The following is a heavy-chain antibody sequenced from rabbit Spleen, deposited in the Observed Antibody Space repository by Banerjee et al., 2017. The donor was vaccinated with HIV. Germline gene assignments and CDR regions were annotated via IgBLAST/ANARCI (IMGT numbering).Heavy chain of an antibody. CDR2: IYTGSGST. CDR1: GFSFSSNYY. Sequence: QSLEESGGDLVKPGASLTLTCTASGFSFSSNYYMCWVRQAPGKGLEWIACIYTGSGSTYYASWAKGRFTISKTSSTTVTLQMTSLTAADTATYFCARSAMTSVIGDLWGPGTLVTVS. D-gene: IGHD2-1*01. J-gene: IGHJ4*01. V-gene: IGHV1S40*01. CDR3: ARSAMTSVIGDL.